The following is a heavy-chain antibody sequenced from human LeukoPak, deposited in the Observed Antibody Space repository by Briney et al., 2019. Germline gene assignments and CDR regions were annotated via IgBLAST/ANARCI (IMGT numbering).Heavy chain of an antibody. V-gene: IGHV4-30-2*01. J-gene: IGHJ4*02. CDR2: IYHSGGT. Sequence: PSETLSLTCAVSGDSISRSGSSWSWIRHPPGKGLEWIGYIYHSGGTYYNPSLKSRVTISLDRSKNQFSLKLNSVTAADTAVYYCARDFIAQSPIPAFWGQGTLVSVSS. D-gene: IGHD3-3*02. CDR3: ARDFIAQSPIPAF. CDR1: GDSISRSGSS.